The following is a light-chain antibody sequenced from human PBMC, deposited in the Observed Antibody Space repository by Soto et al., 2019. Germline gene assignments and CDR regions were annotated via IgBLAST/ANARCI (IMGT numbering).Light chain of an antibody. V-gene: IGKV1-6*01. Sequence: IQVIQSPSSLSATVGDRVTITCLASPGITTDLGWYQQKPGTAPKLLIYAASSLQSGVPSRFSGSGSGTDFTLTISSLQPEDFATYYCLQDYNYPWTFGQGTKVDI. CDR3: LQDYNYPWT. J-gene: IGKJ1*01. CDR1: PGITTD. CDR2: AAS.